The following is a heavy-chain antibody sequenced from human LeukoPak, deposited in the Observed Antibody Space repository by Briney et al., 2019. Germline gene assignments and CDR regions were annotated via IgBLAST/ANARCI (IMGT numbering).Heavy chain of an antibody. J-gene: IGHJ6*04. CDR3: AKLGITMIGGV. CDR1: GFIFSSYA. D-gene: IGHD3-10*02. V-gene: IGHV3-23*01. CDR2: ISCSGGST. Sequence: GGSLRLSCAASGFIFSSYAMTWVRQAPGKGLEWVSAISCSGGSTYYADSVKGRFTISRDNSKNALYMQMISLRAEDTAVYYCAKLGITMIGGVWGKGTTVTISS.